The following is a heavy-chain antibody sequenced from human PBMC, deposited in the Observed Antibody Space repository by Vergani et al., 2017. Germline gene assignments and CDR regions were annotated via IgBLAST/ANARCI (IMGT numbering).Heavy chain of an antibody. J-gene: IGHJ4*02. CDR1: GFTFDDYG. Sequence: EVQLVESGGGVVRPGGSLRLSCAASGFTFDDYGMSWVRQAPGKGLEWVANIKQDGSEKYYVDSVKGRFTISRDNAKNSLHLQMNSLRAEDTAVYYCARDGGVVTFDYWGQGTLVTVSS. CDR3: ARDGGVVTFDY. V-gene: IGHV3-7*01. D-gene: IGHD3-3*01. CDR2: IKQDGSEK.